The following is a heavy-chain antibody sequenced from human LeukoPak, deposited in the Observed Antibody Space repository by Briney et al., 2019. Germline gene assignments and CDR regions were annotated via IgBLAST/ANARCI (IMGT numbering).Heavy chain of an antibody. V-gene: IGHV3-23*01. CDR2: ISSGDGSP. CDR3: ARIDRDGYHTADY. Sequence: PGGSLRLSCAASGFTFGTSAMSWVRETPEKGLECVSTISSGDGSPYYADSVKGRFPISRDNAKNTLYLQMNSLRAEDTAVYYCARIDRDGYHTADYGGQGTLVTVSS. D-gene: IGHD5-24*01. J-gene: IGHJ4*02. CDR1: GFTFGTSA.